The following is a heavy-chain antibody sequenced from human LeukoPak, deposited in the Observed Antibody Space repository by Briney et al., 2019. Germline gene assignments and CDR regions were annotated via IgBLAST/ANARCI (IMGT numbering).Heavy chain of an antibody. Sequence: GGSLRLSCAASGFTVSNSYMNWVRQAPGKGLEWVSLIYSGGGTYYADSVKGRFTISRDNSKNTLYLQMNSLRAEDTAVYYCARARRIAAAGIWFDPWGQGTLVTVSS. CDR1: GFTVSNSY. J-gene: IGHJ5*02. D-gene: IGHD6-13*01. V-gene: IGHV3-66*01. CDR2: IYSGGGT. CDR3: ARARRIAAAGIWFDP.